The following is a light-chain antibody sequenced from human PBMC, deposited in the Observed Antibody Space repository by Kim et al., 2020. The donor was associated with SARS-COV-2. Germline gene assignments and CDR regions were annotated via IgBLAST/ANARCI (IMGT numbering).Light chain of an antibody. CDR2: DVS. CDR3: SSYSNSHIYVV. V-gene: IGLV2-14*03. J-gene: IGLJ2*01. Sequence: QSALTQPASVSGSPGQSITISRTGTSSDIGAYNYVSWYQQHPGIAPKLVIYDVSNRPSGVSHRFSGSKSGITASLTISGLQPEDEADYYCSSYSNSHIYVVFGGGTQLTVL. CDR1: SSDIGAYNY.